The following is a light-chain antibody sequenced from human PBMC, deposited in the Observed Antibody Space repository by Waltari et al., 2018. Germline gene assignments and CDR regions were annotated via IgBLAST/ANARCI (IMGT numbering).Light chain of an antibody. Sequence: SSELTQDPAVSVALGQTVRITCQGASPRSYYVSWFHQKPGQAPALVIYGKNNRPSGIADRFSASSSGSTASLTIIGAQAEDEADYYCHSRDSSGDVLIGGGTKLTVV. V-gene: IGLV3-19*01. CDR3: HSRDSSGDVL. CDR1: SPRSYY. J-gene: IGLJ2*01. CDR2: GKN.